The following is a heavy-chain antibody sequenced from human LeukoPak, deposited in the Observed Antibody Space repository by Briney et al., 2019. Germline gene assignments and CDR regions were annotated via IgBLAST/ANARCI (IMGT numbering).Heavy chain of an antibody. J-gene: IGHJ6*03. CDR2: IYHSGRT. D-gene: IGHD6-19*01. CDR1: GYSISSGYY. Sequence: SETLSLTCTVSGYSISSGYYWGWIRQPPGKGLEWIGIIYHSGRTDYNPSLKSRVTISVDTSKSQFSLKLSSVTAADTAVYYCAGLMEYAVAGMYYYYMDVWGKGTTVTISS. CDR3: AGLMEYAVAGMYYYYMDV. V-gene: IGHV4-38-2*02.